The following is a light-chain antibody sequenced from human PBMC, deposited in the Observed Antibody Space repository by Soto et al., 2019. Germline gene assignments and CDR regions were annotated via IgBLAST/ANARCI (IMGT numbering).Light chain of an antibody. CDR2: GAS. Sequence: EIVLTQWPGTLSLSPGERATLSCRASQSVSSSSLAWYQQKPGQAPRLLIYGASRRANGIPDRFSGSGSGTDFTLTISRLEPEDFEVYYCQQYGSSPETFGQGTKVDSK. CDR1: QSVSSSS. J-gene: IGKJ2*01. V-gene: IGKV3-20*01. CDR3: QQYGSSPET.